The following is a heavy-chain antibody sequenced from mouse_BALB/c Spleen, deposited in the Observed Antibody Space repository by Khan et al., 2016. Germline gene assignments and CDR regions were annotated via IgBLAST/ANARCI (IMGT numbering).Heavy chain of an antibody. Sequence: VQLKESGAELARPGASVKMSCKTSGYNFTSYTMHRVKQRPGQGLEWIGNINPSSGYTNYNQKFKDKATLTADKSSSTAYMQLSSLTSEDSAVYYCARWGGLRPFFDYWGHGTTLTVAS. CDR2: INPSSGYT. CDR1: GYNFTSYT. CDR3: ARWGGLRPFFDY. V-gene: IGHV1-4*01. D-gene: IGHD2-4*01. J-gene: IGHJ2*01.